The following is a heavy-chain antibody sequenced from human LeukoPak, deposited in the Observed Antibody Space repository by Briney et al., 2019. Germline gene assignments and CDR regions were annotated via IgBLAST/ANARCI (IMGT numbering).Heavy chain of an antibody. CDR1: GGSFSGYY. CDR3: ARGASGDTIIGSDAFDI. V-gene: IGHV4-34*01. D-gene: IGHD2-15*01. Sequence: SETLSLTCVVYGGSFSGYYWSWIRQPPGKGLEWIGEINHSGSTNYNPSLKSRVTISVDTSKNQFSLKLSSVTAADTAVYHCARGASGDTIIGSDAFDIWGQGTMVTVSS. CDR2: INHSGST. J-gene: IGHJ3*02.